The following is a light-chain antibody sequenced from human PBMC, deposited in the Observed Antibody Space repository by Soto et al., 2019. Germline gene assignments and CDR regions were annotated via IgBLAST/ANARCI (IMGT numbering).Light chain of an antibody. Sequence: TQPASVTAAPGRNVTIICSGSSSNIGNNYVSWYQQLPGTAPKLLIYENNKRPSGIPDRFSGSKSGTSATLGITGLQTGDEADYYCGTWDSSLSAVVFGGGT. CDR3: GTWDSSLSAVV. CDR1: SSNIGNNY. CDR2: ENN. J-gene: IGLJ2*01. V-gene: IGLV1-51*02.